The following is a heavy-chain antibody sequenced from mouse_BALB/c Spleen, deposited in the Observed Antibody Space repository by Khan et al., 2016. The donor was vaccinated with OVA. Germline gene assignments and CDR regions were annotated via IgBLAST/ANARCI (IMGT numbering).Heavy chain of an antibody. Sequence: QIQLEESGAELARPGASVKMSCKSSGYTFPSYTMPCVKPRPGQGLEWIGYINPSSGYTNYNQKFKDKATLTADKSSSTAYMQLSSLTSEDSAVYYCAREGTGAWFAYWGQGTLVTVSA. V-gene: IGHV1-4*01. CDR2: INPSSGYT. CDR1: GYTFPSYT. D-gene: IGHD4-1*01. CDR3: AREGTGAWFAY. J-gene: IGHJ3*01.